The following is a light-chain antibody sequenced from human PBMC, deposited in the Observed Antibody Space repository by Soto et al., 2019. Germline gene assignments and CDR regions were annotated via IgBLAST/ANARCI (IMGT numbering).Light chain of an antibody. CDR3: SSYTSSNTLFV. V-gene: IGLV2-14*01. CDR2: EVS. J-gene: IGLJ1*01. CDR1: SSDIGGSNY. Sequence: QSVLTQPASVSGSPGQSITISCTGTSSDIGGSNYVSWYQQHPGKAPKLMIYEVSNRPSGVSNRFSASKSGNTASLTISGLQAEDEADYYCSSYTSSNTLFVFETGTKLTVL.